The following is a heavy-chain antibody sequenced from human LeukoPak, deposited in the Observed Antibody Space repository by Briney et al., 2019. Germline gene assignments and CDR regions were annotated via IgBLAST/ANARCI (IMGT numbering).Heavy chain of an antibody. CDR3: ARGPYYDFLTGFYGMDV. CDR2: IDPNSGGT. V-gene: IGHV1-2*02. CDR1: GYTFTGYY. D-gene: IGHD3-9*01. J-gene: IGHJ6*02. Sequence: ASVKVSCKASGYTFTGYYMHWVRQAPGQGLEWMGWIDPNSGGTNYAQKFQGRVTMTRDTSISTAYMELSRLRSDDTAVYYCARGPYYDFLTGFYGMDVGGQGPTVTVPS.